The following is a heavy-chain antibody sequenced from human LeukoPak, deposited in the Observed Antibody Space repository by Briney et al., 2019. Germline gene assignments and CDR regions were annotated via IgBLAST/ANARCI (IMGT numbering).Heavy chain of an antibody. CDR1: GFTFSSYW. J-gene: IGHJ4*02. Sequence: GGSLRLSCAASGFTFSSYWVSWVRQAPGKGLEWVANIKQDGSEKYYVDSVKGRFTISRENAKNSLYLQMNSLRAEDTAVYYCARDPRGAFYDSSGYGYWGQGTLVTVSS. D-gene: IGHD3-22*01. CDR3: ARDPRGAFYDSSGYGY. V-gene: IGHV3-7*01. CDR2: IKQDGSEK.